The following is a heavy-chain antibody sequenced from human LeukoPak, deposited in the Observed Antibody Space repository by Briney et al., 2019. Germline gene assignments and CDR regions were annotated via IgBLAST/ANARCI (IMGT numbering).Heavy chain of an antibody. CDR2: IFYGGST. CDR1: GGSISSNSYY. CDR3: ARDRHYEPFDY. J-gene: IGHJ4*02. Sequence: SETLSLTCTVSGGSISSNSYYWGWIRQPPGKGLEWIGSIFYGGSTYSNPSLKRRVTISVDTSKNQFSLILTSVTAADTAVYYCARDRHYEPFDYWGQGTLVTVSS. V-gene: IGHV4-39*07. D-gene: IGHD3-22*01.